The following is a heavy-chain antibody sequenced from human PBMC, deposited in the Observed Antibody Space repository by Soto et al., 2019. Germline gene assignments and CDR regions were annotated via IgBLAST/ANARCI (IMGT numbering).Heavy chain of an antibody. V-gene: IGHV3-7*05. CDR3: ARDRYSSGWNDC. CDR1: GFTFSSYW. CDR2: INQDERQK. Sequence: GGSLRLSCAVSGFTFSSYWMSWVRQAPGKGLEWVANINQDERQKNYVDSVKGRFTISRDNAKNSLYLQMNSLRAEDTAVYYCARDRYSSGWNDCWGQGTLVTVSS. D-gene: IGHD6-19*01. J-gene: IGHJ4*02.